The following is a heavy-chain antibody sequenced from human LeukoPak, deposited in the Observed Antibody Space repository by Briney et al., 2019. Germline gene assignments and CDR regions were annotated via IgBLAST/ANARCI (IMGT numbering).Heavy chain of an antibody. CDR2: ISAYNGNT. V-gene: IGHV1-18*04. D-gene: IGHD3-10*02. CDR3: ARDLFDSGPTPGY. J-gene: IGHJ4*02. Sequence: ASVKVSCKASGYTFTGYYMHWVRQAPGQGLEWMGWISAYNGNTNYAQKLQGRVTMTTDTSTSTAYMELRSQRSDDTAVYYCARDLFDSGPTPGYWGQGTLVTVSS. CDR1: GYTFTGYY.